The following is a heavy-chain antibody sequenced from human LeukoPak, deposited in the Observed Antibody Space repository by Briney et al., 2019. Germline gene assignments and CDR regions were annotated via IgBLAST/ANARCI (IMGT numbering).Heavy chain of an antibody. CDR3: ARPHYDFWSGYPTSNRFDP. CDR1: GYTFTGYY. D-gene: IGHD3-3*01. Sequence: ASVKVSCKASGYTFTGYYMHWVRQAPGQGLEWMGWINPNSGGTNYAQKFQGRVTMTRDTSISTAYMELSRLRSDDTAVYYCARPHYDFWSGYPTSNRFDPWGQGTLVTVSS. V-gene: IGHV1-2*02. J-gene: IGHJ5*02. CDR2: INPNSGGT.